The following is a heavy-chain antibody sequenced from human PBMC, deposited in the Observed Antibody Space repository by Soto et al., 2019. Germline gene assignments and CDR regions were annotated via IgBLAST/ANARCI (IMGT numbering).Heavy chain of an antibody. Sequence: ASVKVSCKVSGYTLTELSMHWVRRAPGKGLEWMGGFDPEDGETIYAQKFQGRVTMTEDTSTDTAYMELSSLRSEDTAVYYCATIKDSRHIPVVGATTSPNYYGMDVWGQGTTVTVSS. CDR2: FDPEDGET. V-gene: IGHV1-24*01. D-gene: IGHD1-26*01. CDR1: GYTLTELS. J-gene: IGHJ6*02. CDR3: ATIKDSRHIPVVGATTSPNYYGMDV.